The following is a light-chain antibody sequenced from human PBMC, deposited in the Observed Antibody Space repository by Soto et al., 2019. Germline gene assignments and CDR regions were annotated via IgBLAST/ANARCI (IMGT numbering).Light chain of an antibody. V-gene: IGKV3-20*01. Sequence: IVLTQSPATLSLTQGERATLSCRASQSVSSSYLAWYQQKPGQAPRLLIYGASSRATGIPDRFRGSGSGTDFTLTITILEPEDFAVYYCHQYGSAPWTFGQGTMVDIK. CDR3: HQYGSAPWT. CDR1: QSVSSSY. J-gene: IGKJ1*01. CDR2: GAS.